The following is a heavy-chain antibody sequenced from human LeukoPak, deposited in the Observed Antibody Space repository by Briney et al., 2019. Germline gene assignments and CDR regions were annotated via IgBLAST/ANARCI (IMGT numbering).Heavy chain of an antibody. CDR1: GGSIGNYY. J-gene: IGHJ3*02. Sequence: PSETLSLTCSVSGGSIGNYYWSWIRQSPGRGLEWIGYVYYSGITNYNPSLKSRVTMSVDTSKNQFSLKLSSVIAADTAVYYCARDLVPAAIRAFDIWGQGTMITVSS. CDR2: VYYSGIT. CDR3: ARDLVPAAIRAFDI. V-gene: IGHV4-59*01. D-gene: IGHD2-2*01.